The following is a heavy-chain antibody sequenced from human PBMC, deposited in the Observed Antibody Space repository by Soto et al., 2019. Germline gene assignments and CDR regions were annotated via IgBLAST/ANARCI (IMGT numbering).Heavy chain of an antibody. V-gene: IGHV3-33*01. J-gene: IGHJ6*02. CDR2: IWYDGSNK. Sequence: GGSLRLSCAASGFTFSSYGMHWVRQAPGKGLEWVAVIWYDGSNKYYADSVKGRFTISRDNSKNTLYLQMNSLRAEDTAVYYCARGGEYQLLSYYGMDVWGQGTTVTVSS. CDR3: ARGGEYQLLSYYGMDV. D-gene: IGHD2-2*01. CDR1: GFTFSSYG.